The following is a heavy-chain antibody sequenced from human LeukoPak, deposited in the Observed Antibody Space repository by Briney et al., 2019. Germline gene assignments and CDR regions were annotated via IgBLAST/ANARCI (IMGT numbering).Heavy chain of an antibody. D-gene: IGHD1-26*01. J-gene: IGHJ4*02. CDR3: ARGGTYYYHYFDY. V-gene: IGHV3-7*05. CDR2: IKQDGSEK. CDR1: GFTFRSYL. Sequence: PGGSLRLSCVASGFTFRSYLMNWVRQAPGKGLEWVANIKQDGSEKYYVDSVKGRFTISRDNAKSSLYLQMNSLRAEDTAVYYCARGGTYYYHYFDYWGQGTLVTVSS.